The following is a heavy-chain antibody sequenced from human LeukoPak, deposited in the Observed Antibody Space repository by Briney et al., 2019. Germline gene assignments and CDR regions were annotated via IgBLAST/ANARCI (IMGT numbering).Heavy chain of an antibody. V-gene: IGHV4-59*01. Sequence: PSETLSLTCTVSGGSLSNYYWSWIRQPPGKGLEWIGYIYYSGSTNYNPSLKSRVTLSVDTSKNQFSLKLSSVTAADTAVYYCARNPDGDRLPYFDYWGQGTLVTVSS. CDR2: IYYSGST. CDR1: GGSLSNYY. CDR3: ARNPDGDRLPYFDY. J-gene: IGHJ4*02. D-gene: IGHD4-17*01.